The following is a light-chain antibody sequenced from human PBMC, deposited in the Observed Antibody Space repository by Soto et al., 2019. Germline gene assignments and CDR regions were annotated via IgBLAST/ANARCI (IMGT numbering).Light chain of an antibody. CDR1: SSDVGAYYS. V-gene: IGLV2-14*01. Sequence: QSALTRPASVSGSPGQSITISCTGTSSDVGAYYSVSWYQHHPGKAPKLIIYGVTNRPSGVSNRFSGSKSGNTASLTISGLQAEDEADYHCSSYTSGSSHYVFGTGTTVTVL. CDR3: SSYTSGSSHYV. CDR2: GVT. J-gene: IGLJ1*01.